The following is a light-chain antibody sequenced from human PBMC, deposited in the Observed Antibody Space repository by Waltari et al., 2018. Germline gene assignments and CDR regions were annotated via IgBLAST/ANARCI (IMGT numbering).Light chain of an antibody. Sequence: DIQMTQSPSSLSASAGDRVTLTCRASQGISTYLNWYQQKPGKAPKRLIYAASSLESGVPSRFSGSGSGTDFTLTISSLQPEDFATYYCLQYNSNPWTFGQGTKVEIK. V-gene: IGKV1-17*01. CDR1: QGISTY. CDR2: AAS. CDR3: LQYNSNPWT. J-gene: IGKJ1*01.